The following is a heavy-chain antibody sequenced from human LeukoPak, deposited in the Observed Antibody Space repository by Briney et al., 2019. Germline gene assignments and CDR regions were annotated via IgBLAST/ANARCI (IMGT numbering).Heavy chain of an antibody. CDR2: ISDSGGRT. D-gene: IGHD2-2*01. J-gene: IGHJ4*02. CDR1: GFTFSSYA. V-gene: IGHV3-23*01. Sequence: GGSLRLSCAASGFTFSSYAMSWVRQAPGKGLEWVSAISDSGGRTYYADSVKGRFSISRDKSKNTLYLQMNSLRAEDTALYYCAKLVASSTQYWGQGTLVTVSS. CDR3: AKLVASSTQY.